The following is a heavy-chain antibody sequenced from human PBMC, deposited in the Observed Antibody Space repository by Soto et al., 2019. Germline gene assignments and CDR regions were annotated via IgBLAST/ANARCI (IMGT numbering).Heavy chain of an antibody. CDR1: GGSIDSYY. D-gene: IGHD3-22*01. CDR2: VYYTGTT. J-gene: IGHJ4*02. V-gene: IGHV4-59*08. CDR3: ARLGGYYQSHRC. Sequence: SETLSLTCTVSGGSIDSYYLTWTRQPPGKGLEWIGYVYYTGTTTYSPSLKSRVTISVDTTMNQISLKRSSVTAADTAFYYCARLGGYYQSHRCWGRGTMVIVSS.